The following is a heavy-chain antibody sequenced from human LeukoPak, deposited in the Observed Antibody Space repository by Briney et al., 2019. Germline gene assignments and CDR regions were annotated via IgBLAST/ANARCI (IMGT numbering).Heavy chain of an antibody. Sequence: PGGSLRLSCAASGFTFTTYWMNWVRQAPGKGLEWVGSVKPDGTEAYYGGSVKGRFTISRDNANSLYLQMNSLRAEDTAVYYCARDGYSTGSLDYWGQGTLVTVSS. CDR2: VKPDGTEA. CDR1: GFTFTTYW. D-gene: IGHD6-19*01. J-gene: IGHJ4*02. V-gene: IGHV3-7*01. CDR3: ARDGYSTGSLDY.